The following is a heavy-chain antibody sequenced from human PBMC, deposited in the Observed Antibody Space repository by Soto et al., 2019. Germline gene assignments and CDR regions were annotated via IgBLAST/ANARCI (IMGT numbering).Heavy chain of an antibody. CDR1: GFTFSSYA. D-gene: IGHD6-19*01. Sequence: GGSLRLSCAASGFTFSSYAMSWVRQAPGKGLEWVSAISGSGGSTYYADSVKGRFTISRDNSKNTLYLQMNSLRAEDTAVYYCAKEGGAVAGIGDYFDYWGQGTLVTVSS. V-gene: IGHV3-23*01. CDR2: ISGSGGST. J-gene: IGHJ4*02. CDR3: AKEGGAVAGIGDYFDY.